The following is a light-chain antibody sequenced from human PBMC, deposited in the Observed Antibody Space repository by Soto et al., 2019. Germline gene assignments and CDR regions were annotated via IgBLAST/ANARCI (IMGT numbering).Light chain of an antibody. CDR3: QQLNSYTIT. J-gene: IGKJ5*01. Sequence: LQMTHSPSVLSASVGARATITFRAGKSISSWLAWYQQKPGKAPKIPIYAASILPTGVPSRFSGSGSGTESTLTISSLKTEDFAAYDCQQLNSYTITFSQGTRLEI. CDR1: KSISSW. CDR2: AAS. V-gene: IGKV1-5*01.